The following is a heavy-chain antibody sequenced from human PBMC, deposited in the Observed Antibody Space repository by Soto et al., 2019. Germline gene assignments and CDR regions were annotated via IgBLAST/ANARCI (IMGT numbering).Heavy chain of an antibody. V-gene: IGHV1-18*01. Sequence: ASVKVSCKASGYTFASYGFSWVRQAPGQGLEWLGWIISYTGNTKYSQKFQGRVTITRDTSASTAYMELSSLRSEDTAVYYCARSIVVVTALDYWGQGTLVTVSS. J-gene: IGHJ4*02. CDR3: ARSIVVVTALDY. CDR2: IISYTGNT. D-gene: IGHD2-21*02. CDR1: GYTFASYG.